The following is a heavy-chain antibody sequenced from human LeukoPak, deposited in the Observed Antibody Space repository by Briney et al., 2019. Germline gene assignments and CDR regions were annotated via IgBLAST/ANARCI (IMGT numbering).Heavy chain of an antibody. V-gene: IGHV3-23*01. CDR2: ISGSGGST. CDR3: ARSYGSGSYYRLDY. Sequence: PGGSLRLSCAASGFTFSSYAMSWVRQAPGKGLEWVSAISGSGGSTYYADSVKGRFTISRDNSKNTLYLQMNSLRAEDTAVYYCARSYGSGSYYRLDYWGQGTLVTVSS. J-gene: IGHJ4*02. D-gene: IGHD3-10*01. CDR1: GFTFSSYA.